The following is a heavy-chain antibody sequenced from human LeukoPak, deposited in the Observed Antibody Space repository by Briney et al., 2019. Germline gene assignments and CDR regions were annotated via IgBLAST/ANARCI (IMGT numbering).Heavy chain of an antibody. Sequence: PGGSLRLSCAASGFTFSNYEMHWVRQAPGKGLEWVAVISYDGSNKYYADSVKGRFTISRDSSKNTLYLQMNSLRADDTAVYYCAREGNYYRDAFDIWGQGTMVTVSS. CDR1: GFTFSNYE. D-gene: IGHD3-22*01. V-gene: IGHV3-30*04. CDR3: AREGNYYRDAFDI. J-gene: IGHJ3*02. CDR2: ISYDGSNK.